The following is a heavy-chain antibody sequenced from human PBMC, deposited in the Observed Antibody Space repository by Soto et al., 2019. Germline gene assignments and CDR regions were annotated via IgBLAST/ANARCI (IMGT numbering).Heavy chain of an antibody. D-gene: IGHD2-2*01. CDR2: ISLYSDGT. CDR1: RYTFSNYG. J-gene: IGHJ5*02. CDR3: ARVVPGAEAWFGP. V-gene: IGHV1-18*01. Sequence: ASVKVSFKTSRYTFSNYGSTWVRQAPGQPLEWLGWISLYSDGTNYAQKFQGRVSMTTDTSTTTAYMELRSLRSDDTAVYYCARVVPGAEAWFGPWGQGTLVTVSS.